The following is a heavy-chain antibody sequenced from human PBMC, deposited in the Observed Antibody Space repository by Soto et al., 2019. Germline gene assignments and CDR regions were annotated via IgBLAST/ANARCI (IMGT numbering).Heavy chain of an antibody. V-gene: IGHV1-18*01. D-gene: IGHD3-9*01. CDR1: GYIFVNYG. J-gene: IGHJ4*02. CDR2: VSPYSGNT. CDR3: ARDLTPGLVDH. Sequence: ASVKVSCKASGYIFVNYGIAWMRQAPGQGLEWMGWVSPYSGNTHYASKVQGRLTMTTDTSTSTAYMELRSLRSDDTAVYYCARDLTPGLVDHWGQGTLVTVSS.